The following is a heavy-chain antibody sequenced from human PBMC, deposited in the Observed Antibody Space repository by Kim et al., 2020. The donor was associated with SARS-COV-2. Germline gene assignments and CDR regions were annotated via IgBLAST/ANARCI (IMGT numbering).Heavy chain of an antibody. D-gene: IGHD6-13*01. CDR2: LSGSGDRI. Sequence: GGSLRLSCAASGFIFSTYSMTWVRQAPGKGLEWVATLSGSGDRIYYVDSVKGRFTISRDNSKNTLYLQMNSLRAEDTGVYYCAKTYGLSGYGLFDYWGQGALVSVSS. J-gene: IGHJ4*02. V-gene: IGHV3-23*01. CDR1: GFIFSTYS. CDR3: AKTYGLSGYGLFDY.